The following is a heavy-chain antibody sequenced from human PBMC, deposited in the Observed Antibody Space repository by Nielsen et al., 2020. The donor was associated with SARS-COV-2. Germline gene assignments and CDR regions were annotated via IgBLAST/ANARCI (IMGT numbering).Heavy chain of an antibody. D-gene: IGHD3-10*01. V-gene: IGHV3-21*01. CDR1: GFTFSSYS. CDR2: ISSSSSYI. Sequence: GESLKISCAASGFTFSSYSMNWVRQAPGKGLEWVSSISSSSSYIYYADSVKGRFTISRDNAKNSLYLQMNSLRAEDTAVYYCARDNPFTVWFGELTDRNAMDVWGQGTTVTVSS. CDR3: ARDNPFTVWFGELTDRNAMDV. J-gene: IGHJ6*02.